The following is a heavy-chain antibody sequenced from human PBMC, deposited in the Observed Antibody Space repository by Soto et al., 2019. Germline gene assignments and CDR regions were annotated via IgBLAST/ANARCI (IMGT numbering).Heavy chain of an antibody. CDR3: EKGRSYYYYYGVDV. Sequence: PGESLKISCKGSGYSFTSYWIGWVRQMPGKGLEWMGIIYPGDSETRYSPSFQGQVTISRDNSKSTLYLQMNSLRAEDTALYYCEKGRSYYYYYGVDVWGQGTTVTVSS. J-gene: IGHJ6*02. CDR1: GYSFTSYW. CDR2: IYPGDSET. V-gene: IGHV5-51*01.